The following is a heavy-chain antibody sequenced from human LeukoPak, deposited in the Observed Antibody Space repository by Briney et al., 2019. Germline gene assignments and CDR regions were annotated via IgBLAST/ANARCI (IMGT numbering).Heavy chain of an antibody. CDR3: ARVRWLNAYYHYYYMDA. CDR2: IYDSGST. J-gene: IGHJ6*03. Sequence: PSETLSLTCTVSGGSIKSYYWSWIRQPPGKGLEWIGYIYDSGSTNYNPFLKSRVTISLDAAKDQFSLRLSSVTAADTALYYCARVRWLNAYYHYYYMDAWGKGTTVTVSS. CDR1: GGSIKSYY. V-gene: IGHV4-59*01. D-gene: IGHD3-22*01.